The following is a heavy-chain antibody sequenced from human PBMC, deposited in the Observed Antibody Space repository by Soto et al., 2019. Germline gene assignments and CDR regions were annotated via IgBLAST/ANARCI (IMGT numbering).Heavy chain of an antibody. J-gene: IGHJ4*02. CDR1: GFSVGSNY. Sequence: EVQLVETGGGVIQPGGSLRLSCAASGFSVGSNYMTWVRPSPGKGLEWVSLIDSNGDTDYADSVKCRFSISRYNFKNPLYLQVNHLRAEDTAFYHWARKSDSRPVPEADDVWGRGTLVSVSS. CDR2: IDSNGDT. D-gene: IGHD2-15*01. CDR3: ARKSDSRPVPEADDV. V-gene: IGHV3-53*02.